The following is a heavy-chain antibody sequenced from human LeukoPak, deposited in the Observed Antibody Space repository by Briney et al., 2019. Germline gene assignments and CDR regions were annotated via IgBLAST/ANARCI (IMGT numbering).Heavy chain of an antibody. D-gene: IGHD3-22*01. J-gene: IGHJ3*02. CDR1: GYTFTGYY. CDR2: INPNSGGT. CDR3: ARGPYYYDSSGFGAFDI. Sequence: ASVKVSCKASGYTFTGYYMHWVRQAPGQGLEWMGWINPNSGGTNYAQKFQGWVTMTRDTSISTAYMELSRLRSDDTAVYYCARGPYYYDSSGFGAFDIWGQGKMVTVSS. V-gene: IGHV1-2*04.